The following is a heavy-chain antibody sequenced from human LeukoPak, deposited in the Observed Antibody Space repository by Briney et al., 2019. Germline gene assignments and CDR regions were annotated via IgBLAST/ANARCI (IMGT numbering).Heavy chain of an antibody. J-gene: IGHJ6*03. Sequence: TSETLSLTCTVSGYSISSGYYWGWIRQPPGKGLEWIGSIYHSGSTNYNPSLKSRVTISVDTSKNQFSLKLSSVTAADTAVYYCARGEIRRIAYTISTWAMYYYYMDVWGKGTTVTVSS. D-gene: IGHD2-2*01. CDR3: ARGEIRRIAYTISTWAMYYYYMDV. V-gene: IGHV4-38-2*02. CDR1: GYSISSGYY. CDR2: IYHSGST.